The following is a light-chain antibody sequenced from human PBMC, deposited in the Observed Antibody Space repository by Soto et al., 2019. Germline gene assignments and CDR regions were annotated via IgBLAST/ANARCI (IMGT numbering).Light chain of an antibody. CDR1: QSVSSY. CDR2: DAS. V-gene: IGKV3-11*01. J-gene: IGKJ1*01. Sequence: EIVLTQSPATLSLSPGERATLSCRASQSVSSYLAWYQQKPGQAPRLLLYDASNRATGIPARFSGSGSGTDFNLTISSLEPEDFAVYYCQQRSNLPWTFVQGTKVEIK. CDR3: QQRSNLPWT.